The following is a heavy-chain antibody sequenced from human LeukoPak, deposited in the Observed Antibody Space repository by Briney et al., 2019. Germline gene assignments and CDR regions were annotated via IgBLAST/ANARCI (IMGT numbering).Heavy chain of an antibody. CDR3: AKTSLSDASGHYYYMDV. J-gene: IGHJ6*03. CDR1: GFTVSSNS. Sequence: PGGSLRLSCTVSGFTVSSNSMSWVRLAPGKGLEWVSFIYSDNTHYSDSVKGRFTISRDNSQNTVSLQVNNLRTEDTALYYFAKTSLSDASGHYYYMDVWGKGTTVTVSS. CDR2: IYSDNT. V-gene: IGHV3-66*03. D-gene: IGHD3-3*01.